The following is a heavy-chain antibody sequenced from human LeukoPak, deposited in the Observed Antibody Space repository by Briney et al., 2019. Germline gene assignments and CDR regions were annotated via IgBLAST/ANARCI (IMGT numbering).Heavy chain of an antibody. V-gene: IGHV3-30*18. J-gene: IGHJ4*02. Sequence: GRSLRLSCAASGFTFSSYGMHWVRQAPGKGLEWVAVISYDGSNKYYADSVRGRFTISRDNSKNTLYLQMNSLRAEDTAAYYCAKDSSGWTTLGYFDYWGQGTLVTVSS. CDR1: GFTFSSYG. CDR2: ISYDGSNK. CDR3: AKDSSGWTTLGYFDY. D-gene: IGHD6-19*01.